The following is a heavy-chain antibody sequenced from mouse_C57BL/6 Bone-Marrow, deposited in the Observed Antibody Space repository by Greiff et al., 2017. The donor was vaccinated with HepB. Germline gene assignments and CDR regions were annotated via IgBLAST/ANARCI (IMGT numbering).Heavy chain of an antibody. CDR1: GFTFSDYY. Sequence: EVKLMESGGGLVQPGGSLKLSCAASGFTFSDYYMYWVRQTPEKRLEWVAYISNGGGSTYYPDTVKGRFTISRDNAKNTLYLQMSRLKSEDTAMYYCARHIRYYGSSPFAYWGQGTLVTVSA. CDR2: ISNGGGST. CDR3: ARHIRYYGSSPFAY. J-gene: IGHJ3*01. D-gene: IGHD1-1*01. V-gene: IGHV5-12*01.